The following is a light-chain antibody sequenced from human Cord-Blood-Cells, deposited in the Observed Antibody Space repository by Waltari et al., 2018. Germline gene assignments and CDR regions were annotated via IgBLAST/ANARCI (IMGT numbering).Light chain of an antibody. V-gene: IGLV2-23*01. J-gene: IGLJ3*02. CDR1: SSDVGSYNL. CDR3: CSYAGSSTLV. CDR2: EGS. Sequence: QSALTQPASVSGSPGQSITISCTGTSSDVGSYNLVSWYQQHPGKAPKLMINEGSKRPCWVSNRFSGSRSGNTASLTISGLQAEDEADYYCCSYAGSSTLVFGGGTKLTVL.